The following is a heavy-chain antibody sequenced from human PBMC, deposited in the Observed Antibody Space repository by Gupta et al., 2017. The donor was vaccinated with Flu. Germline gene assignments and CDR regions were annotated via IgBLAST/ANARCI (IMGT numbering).Heavy chain of an antibody. CDR2: IHNGGST. V-gene: IGHV3-53*01. Sequence: GRPAGGKGVGWVSVIHNGGSTYYADSVKGRFTISRDNSKNTLYLQMNSLRAEDTAVYYCARALSYCSSSRGYAGPVDYWGQGTLVTVSS. CDR3: ARALSYCSSSRGYAGPVDY. D-gene: IGHD2-2*01. J-gene: IGHJ4*02.